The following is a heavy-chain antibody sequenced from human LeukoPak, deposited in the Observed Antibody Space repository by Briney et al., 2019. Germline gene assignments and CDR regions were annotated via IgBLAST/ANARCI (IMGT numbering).Heavy chain of an antibody. V-gene: IGHV3-7*03. CDR3: ARAYYDFWSGYYSYYYYGMDV. D-gene: IGHD3-3*01. Sequence: GGSLRLSCAASGFTFSSYWMSWVRQAPGKGLEWVANIKQDGSEKYYVDSVKGRFTISRDNAKNSLYLQMNSLRVEDTAVYYCARAYYDFWSGYYSYYYYGMDVWGQGTTVTVSS. CDR1: GFTFSSYW. J-gene: IGHJ6*02. CDR2: IKQDGSEK.